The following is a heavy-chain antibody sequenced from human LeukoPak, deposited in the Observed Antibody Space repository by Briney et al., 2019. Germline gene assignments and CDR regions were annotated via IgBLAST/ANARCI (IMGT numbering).Heavy chain of an antibody. CDR3: TTGGNVIVAGTRAFDI. D-gene: IGHD6-19*01. Sequence: GGSLRLSCAASGFTFTNDWMNWVRQVPGKGLEGVGRIKSTLDGGATDLAAPVKDRFTVSRDDSKEQLYLQMNSLNTEDTAIYYCTTGGNVIVAGTRAFDIWGQATMVTVSS. CDR2: IKSTLDGGAT. J-gene: IGHJ3*02. V-gene: IGHV3-15*07. CDR1: GFTFTNDW.